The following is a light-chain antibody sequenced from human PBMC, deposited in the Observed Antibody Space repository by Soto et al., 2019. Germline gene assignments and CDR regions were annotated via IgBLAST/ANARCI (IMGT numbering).Light chain of an antibody. V-gene: IGKV3-11*01. Sequence: EIVLTQSPATLSLSLGERATLSCRASQSVSSYLAWYQQKPGQAPRLLIYDASNRATGIPARFSGSGSGTDFTLTISSLEPEDFAVYYCQQRSNWPRVFGPGTKVDIK. CDR1: QSVSSY. CDR2: DAS. J-gene: IGKJ3*01. CDR3: QQRSNWPRV.